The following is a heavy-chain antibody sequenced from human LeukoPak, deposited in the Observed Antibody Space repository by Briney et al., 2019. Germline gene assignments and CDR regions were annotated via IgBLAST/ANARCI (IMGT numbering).Heavy chain of an antibody. J-gene: IGHJ5*02. Sequence: SETLSLTCTVSGGSISSGSYYWSWIRQPAGKGLEWIGRIYTSGSTNYNPSLKSRVTMSVDTSKNQFSLKLSSVTAADTAVYYCARGVVVVPAARDWFDPWGQGTLVTVSS. CDR1: GGSISSGSYY. CDR2: IYTSGST. V-gene: IGHV4-61*02. CDR3: ARGVVVVPAARDWFDP. D-gene: IGHD2-2*01.